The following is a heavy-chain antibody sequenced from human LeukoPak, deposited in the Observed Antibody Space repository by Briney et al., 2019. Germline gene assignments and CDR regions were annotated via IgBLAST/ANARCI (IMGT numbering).Heavy chain of an antibody. CDR2: INYSGST. Sequence: SETLSLTCTVSGGSITNSYWIWTRQSPGKGLEWIGYINYSGSTNYNPSLKSRVTISVDTSKNQFSLKLSSVTAADTAVYFCARDPLSTNDFDIWGQGTVVTVSS. J-gene: IGHJ3*02. CDR3: ARDPLSTNDFDI. CDR1: GGSITNSY. D-gene: IGHD1-1*01. V-gene: IGHV4-59*01.